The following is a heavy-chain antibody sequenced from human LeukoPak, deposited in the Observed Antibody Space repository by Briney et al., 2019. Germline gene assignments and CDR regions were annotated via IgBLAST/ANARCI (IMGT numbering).Heavy chain of an antibody. J-gene: IGHJ4*02. Sequence: ASVKVSCEASGYTFTSYYMHWVRQAPGQGLEWMGIINPSGGGTSYAQKFQGRVTMTRDTSTSTVYMGLSSLRSEDTAVYYCARDNPQYCSSTSCYGSSFDYWGQGTLVTVSS. D-gene: IGHD2-2*01. CDR2: INPSGGGT. CDR1: GYTFTSYY. V-gene: IGHV1-46*01. CDR3: ARDNPQYCSSTSCYGSSFDY.